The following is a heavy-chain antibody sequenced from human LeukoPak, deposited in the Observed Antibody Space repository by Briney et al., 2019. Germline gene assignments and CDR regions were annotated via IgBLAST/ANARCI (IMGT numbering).Heavy chain of an antibody. CDR3: AKDNIHCSSTSCHSGYYAMDV. CDR1: GFTFSTYG. J-gene: IGHJ6*04. V-gene: IGHV3-30*18. Sequence: GGSLRLSCAASGFTFSTYGMHWVRQAPGKGLEWVTFISYDGSNKYYVDSVKGRFTISRDNSKSMLYLQMDSLRAEDTAVYYCAKDNIHCSSTSCHSGYYAMDVWGKGTTVTVSS. D-gene: IGHD2-2*01. CDR2: ISYDGSNK.